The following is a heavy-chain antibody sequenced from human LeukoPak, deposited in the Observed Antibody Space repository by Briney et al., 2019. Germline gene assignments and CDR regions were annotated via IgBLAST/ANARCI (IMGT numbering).Heavy chain of an antibody. Sequence: SETLSLTCTVSGGSSGSYYWSWIRQPPGKGLEWIGYIYYSGSTNYNPSLKSRVTISVDTSKNQFSLKLSSVTAADTAVYYCAREEYSYGIDYWGQGTLVTVSS. CDR3: AREEYSYGIDY. V-gene: IGHV4-59*01. CDR2: IYYSGST. D-gene: IGHD5-18*01. CDR1: GGSSGSYY. J-gene: IGHJ4*02.